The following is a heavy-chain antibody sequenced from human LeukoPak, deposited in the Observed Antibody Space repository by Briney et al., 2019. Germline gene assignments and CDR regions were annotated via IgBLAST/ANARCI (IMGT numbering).Heavy chain of an antibody. V-gene: IGHV3-9*01. Sequence: GGSLRLSCAASGFTFDDYAMHWVRQAPGKGLEWVSGISWNSGSIGYADSVKGRFTISRDNSKNTLYLQMNSLRAEDTAVYYCAKLVAEEVVGSKSHDAFDIWGQGTMVTVSS. D-gene: IGHD1-26*01. CDR1: GFTFDDYA. CDR2: ISWNSGSI. CDR3: AKLVAEEVVGSKSHDAFDI. J-gene: IGHJ3*02.